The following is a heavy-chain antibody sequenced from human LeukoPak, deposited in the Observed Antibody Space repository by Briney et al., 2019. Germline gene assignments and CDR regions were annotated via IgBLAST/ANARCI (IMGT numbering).Heavy chain of an antibody. CDR2: ISSSSSTI. CDR1: GSTFSTYR. Sequence: PGRSLRLSCAASGSTFSTYRMNCVRQAPGKGLEWVSYISSSSSTIYYADSVKGRFTISRDNAKNSLYLQMNSLRAEDTAVYYCARDSSPDYWGQGTLVTVSS. V-gene: IGHV3-48*01. J-gene: IGHJ4*02. CDR3: ARDSSPDY. D-gene: IGHD6-13*01.